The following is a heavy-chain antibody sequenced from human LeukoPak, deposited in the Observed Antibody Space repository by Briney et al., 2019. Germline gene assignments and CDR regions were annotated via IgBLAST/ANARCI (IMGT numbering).Heavy chain of an antibody. D-gene: IGHD2-15*01. CDR3: AMSLGYCSGGSCFWDY. CDR2: IYPGDSDT. CDR1: GYSFTSYW. J-gene: IGHJ4*02. V-gene: IGHV5-51*01. Sequence: GESLKISCKGSGYSFTSYWIGWVRQMPGKGLEWMGIIYPGDSDTGYSPSFQGQVTISADKSISTAYLQWSSLKASDTAMYYCAMSLGYCSGGSCFWDYWGQGTLVTVSS.